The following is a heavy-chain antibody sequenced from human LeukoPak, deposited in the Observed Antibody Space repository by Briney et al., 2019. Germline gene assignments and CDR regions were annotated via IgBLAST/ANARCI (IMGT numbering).Heavy chain of an antibody. J-gene: IGHJ4*02. CDR2: ISGSGGST. Sequence: GGSLRLSCAASGFTFSSYAMRWVRQAPGKGLEWVSAISGSGGSTYYADSVKGRFTISRDNSKNTLYLQMNSLRAEDTAVYYCAKIGRFGELLGFDYWGQGTLVTVSS. CDR1: GFTFSSYA. CDR3: AKIGRFGELLGFDY. D-gene: IGHD3-10*01. V-gene: IGHV3-23*01.